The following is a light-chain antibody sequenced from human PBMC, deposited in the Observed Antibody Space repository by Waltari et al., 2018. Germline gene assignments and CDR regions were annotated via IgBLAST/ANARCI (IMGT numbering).Light chain of an antibody. CDR1: SGPPNSV. CDR3: QTWGTGIRV. V-gene: IGLV4-69*01. J-gene: IGLJ3*02. CDR2: INSDGTH. Sequence: QVVLTHSPPASASLGASVKLTCTLTSGPPNSVIALHQDRPQKGPRYWMKINSDGTHTKGDGIPDRFSGSSSGTERYLTISSLHSEDEADYYCQTWGTGIRVFGGGTKLTVL.